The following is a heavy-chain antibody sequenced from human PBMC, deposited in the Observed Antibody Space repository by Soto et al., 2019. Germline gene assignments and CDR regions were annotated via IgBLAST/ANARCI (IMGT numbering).Heavy chain of an antibody. CDR1: GGSFSGYY. V-gene: IGHV4-34*01. Sequence: PSETLSLTCAVYGGSFSGYYWSWIRQPPGKGLEWIGEINHSGSTNYNPSLKSRVTISVDTSKNQFSLKLSSVTAADTAVYYCERGKIQRMNMIVRKGYDAFDIWGQGTMVPVSS. J-gene: IGHJ3*02. D-gene: IGHD3-22*01. CDR3: ERGKIQRMNMIVRKGYDAFDI. CDR2: INHSGST.